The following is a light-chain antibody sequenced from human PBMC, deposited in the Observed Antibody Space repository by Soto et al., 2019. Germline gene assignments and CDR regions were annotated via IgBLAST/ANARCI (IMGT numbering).Light chain of an antibody. CDR1: QSVRSSF. J-gene: IGKJ2*01. Sequence: EIVLTQSPGTLSLSPGERATLSCRASQSVRSSFFAWYQQKPGQAPRLLIYDVSVRATGIPDRFSGSGSGTDFTLTINRLEPEDFAEYYCQQYENSVMYTFGQGTKLEIK. V-gene: IGKV3-20*01. CDR2: DVS. CDR3: QQYENSVMYT.